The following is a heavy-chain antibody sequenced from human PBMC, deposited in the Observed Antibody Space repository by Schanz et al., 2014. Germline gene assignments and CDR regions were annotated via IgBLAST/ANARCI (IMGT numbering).Heavy chain of an antibody. J-gene: IGHJ6*02. V-gene: IGHV1-2*02. D-gene: IGHD3-16*01. CDR1: GYTFISDD. CDR3: ASCSRNTKCYGNGMDV. Sequence: QVQLVQSGAEVKKPGASVKVSCKASGYTFISDDINWVRQATGRGLEWMGWMNPSSGDTKFAQKFQGGVTMTRDTSISTAYMELSRLRSDDTAVYYCASCSRNTKCYGNGMDVWGQGTTVTVS. CDR2: MNPSSGDT.